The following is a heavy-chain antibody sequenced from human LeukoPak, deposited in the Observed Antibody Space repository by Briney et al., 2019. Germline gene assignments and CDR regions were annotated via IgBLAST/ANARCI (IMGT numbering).Heavy chain of an antibody. J-gene: IGHJ4*02. Sequence: PGGSLRLSCAASGFTFSSCGMHWVRQAPGKGLEWVAVISYDGSNKYYADSVKGRFTISRDNSKNTLYLQMNSLRAEDTAVYYCAKLGLRFDYWGQGTLVTVSS. CDR3: AKLGLRFDY. D-gene: IGHD3-3*01. CDR1: GFTFSSCG. V-gene: IGHV3-30*18. CDR2: ISYDGSNK.